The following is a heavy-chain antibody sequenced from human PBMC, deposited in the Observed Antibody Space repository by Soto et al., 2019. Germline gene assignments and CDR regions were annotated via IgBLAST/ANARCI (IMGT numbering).Heavy chain of an antibody. Sequence: GAPVKVSSQDSCYTLTGNYMHSVRQAPGQGLEWMGWINPNSGGTNYAQKFQGWVTMTRDTSISTAYMELSRLRSDDTAVYYCARDFMDTAMVSGMDVWGQGTTVTVSS. V-gene: IGHV1-2*04. J-gene: IGHJ6*02. D-gene: IGHD5-18*01. CDR2: INPNSGGT. CDR1: CYTLTGNY. CDR3: ARDFMDTAMVSGMDV.